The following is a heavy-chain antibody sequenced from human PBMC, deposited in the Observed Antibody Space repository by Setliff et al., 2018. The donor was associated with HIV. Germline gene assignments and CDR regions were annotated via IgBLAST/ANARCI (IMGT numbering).Heavy chain of an antibody. J-gene: IGHJ4*02. CDR1: GGSINSGSHY. Sequence: SETLSLTCTVSGGSINSGSHYWNWIRQPAGKGLEWIGRIYASGSTYYNPSLKSRVTISVDKSKSQFSLKLNSVTAADTAVYYCGGNGYYSIDYWGQGTLVTVSS. CDR3: GGNGYYSIDY. D-gene: IGHD3-22*01. CDR2: IYASGST. V-gene: IGHV4-61*02.